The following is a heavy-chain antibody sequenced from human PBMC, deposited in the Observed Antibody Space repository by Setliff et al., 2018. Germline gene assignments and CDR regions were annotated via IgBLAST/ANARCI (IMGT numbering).Heavy chain of an antibody. CDR1: GYTFSDYW. V-gene: IGHV5-51*01. J-gene: IGHJ4*02. Sequence: GESLKISCRGSGYTFSDYWIGRVRQMPGKGLEWMGIIYPGDSDTRYSPSFQGQVTFSADKSISTAYLQWSSLKASGTATYYCARVVGADGIGIDYWGQGTVVTVSS. CDR3: ARVVGADGIGIDY. CDR2: IYPGDSDT. D-gene: IGHD2-15*01.